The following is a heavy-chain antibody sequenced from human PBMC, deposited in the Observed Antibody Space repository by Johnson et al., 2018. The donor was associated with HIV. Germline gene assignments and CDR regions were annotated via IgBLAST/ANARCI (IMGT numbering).Heavy chain of an antibody. D-gene: IGHD3-10*01. J-gene: IGHJ3*02. V-gene: IGHV3-30*03. CDR3: ARAVTPFGDWEAFDI. CDR1: GFTFSSYG. CDR2: ISYDGSDK. Sequence: QMQLVESGGGVVQPGRSLRLSCAASGFTFSSYGMNWVRQAPGKGLEWVAVISYDGSDKYYADSVKGRFTISRDNSKNTLYLQMNSLRAEDTAVYYCARAVTPFGDWEAFDIWGQGTMVTVSS.